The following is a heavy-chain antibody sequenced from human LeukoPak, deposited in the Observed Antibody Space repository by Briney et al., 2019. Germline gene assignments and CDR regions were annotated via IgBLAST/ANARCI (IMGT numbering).Heavy chain of an antibody. D-gene: IGHD5-24*01. Sequence: PSETLSLTCAVYGGSFSGYYWSWIRQPPGKGLEWIGEINHSGSTNYNPPLKSRVTISVDTSKNQFSLKLSSVTAADTAVYYCAGREGFIGYWGQGTLVTVSS. CDR2: INHSGST. CDR3: AGREGFIGY. J-gene: IGHJ4*02. V-gene: IGHV4-34*01. CDR1: GGSFSGYY.